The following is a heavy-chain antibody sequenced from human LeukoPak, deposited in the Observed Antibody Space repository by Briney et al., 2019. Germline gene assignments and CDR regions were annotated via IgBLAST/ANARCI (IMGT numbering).Heavy chain of an antibody. J-gene: IGHJ4*02. D-gene: IGHD4/OR15-4a*01. Sequence: GRSLRLSCAASGFTFSSYAMHWVRQAPGEGLEWVSGISDNGGGTYYADSLKGRFTISRDNSKNMLYLQMNSLRAEDTAVYYCAKESGALGAPLYDYWGRGILVTAPS. V-gene: IGHV3-23*01. CDR2: ISDNGGGT. CDR3: AKESGALGAPLYDY. CDR1: GFTFSSYA.